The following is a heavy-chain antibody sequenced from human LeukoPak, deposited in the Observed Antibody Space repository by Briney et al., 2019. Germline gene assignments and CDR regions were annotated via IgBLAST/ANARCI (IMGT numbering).Heavy chain of an antibody. D-gene: IGHD2-21*01. CDR1: GGSISSGDYY. CDR2: IYYSGST. J-gene: IGHJ4*02. V-gene: IGHV4-30-4*01. Sequence: SETLSLTCTVSGGSISSGDYYWSWIRQPPGKGLEWIGYIYYSGSTYYNPSLKSRVTISVDTSKNQFSLKLSSVTAADTAVYYCARGVVKCYFDYWGQGTLVTVSS. CDR3: ARGVVKCYFDY.